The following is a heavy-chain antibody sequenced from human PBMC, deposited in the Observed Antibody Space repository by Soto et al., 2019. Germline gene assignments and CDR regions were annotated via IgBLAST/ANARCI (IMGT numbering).Heavy chain of an antibody. CDR3: TTALYSGSYARYYYGMDV. CDR2: IKSKTDGGTT. D-gene: IGHD1-26*01. CDR1: GFTFSKAW. V-gene: IGHV3-15*07. J-gene: IGHJ6*02. Sequence: GGSLRLSCAASGFTFSKAWMNWVRQAPGEGLEWVGRIKSKTDGGTTDYAAPVKGRFTISRDDSKNTLYLQMNSLKTEDTAVYYCTTALYSGSYARYYYGMDVWGQGTTVTVSS.